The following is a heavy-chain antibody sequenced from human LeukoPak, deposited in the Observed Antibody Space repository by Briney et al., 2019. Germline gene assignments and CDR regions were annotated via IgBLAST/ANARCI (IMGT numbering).Heavy chain of an antibody. V-gene: IGHV1-2*02. Sequence: ASVKVSCKASGYTFTGYYMHWVRQAPGQGLVWMGWINPNSGGTNYAQKFQGRVTTTRDTSISTAYMELSRLRSDDTAVYYCARDRCSSTSCYYWFDPWGQGTLVTVSS. CDR2: INPNSGGT. J-gene: IGHJ5*02. CDR1: GYTFTGYY. CDR3: ARDRCSSTSCYYWFDP. D-gene: IGHD2-2*01.